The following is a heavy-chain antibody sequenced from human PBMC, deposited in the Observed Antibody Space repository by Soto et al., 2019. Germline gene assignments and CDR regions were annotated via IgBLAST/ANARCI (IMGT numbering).Heavy chain of an antibody. V-gene: IGHV1-18*01. CDR3: ARGGTPIHY. CDR2: ISAYNGNT. J-gene: IGHJ4*02. Sequence: QVQLVQSGAEVKKPGASVKVSCKASGYTFTNFGISWVRQAPGQGLEWMRWISAYNGNTNHAQKCQGRVTMTTDTSTSAADTAVRSLRFDDTAVDYCARGGTPIHYWGQGTLGSVSS. CDR1: GYTFTNFG. D-gene: IGHD3-16*01.